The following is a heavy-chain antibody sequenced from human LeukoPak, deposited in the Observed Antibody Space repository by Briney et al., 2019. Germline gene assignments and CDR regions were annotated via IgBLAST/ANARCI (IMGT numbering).Heavy chain of an antibody. J-gene: IGHJ4*02. Sequence: SETLSLTCTVSGGSTNNYYWSWIRQTPGKGLEWIGYIHHTGSTDYNPSLKSRVTISIDASKYQFSLKLSSVIAADTAVFYCARGVGMGATYFDYWGQGTLVTVSS. CDR1: GGSTNNYY. V-gene: IGHV4-59*01. CDR3: ARGVGMGATYFDY. D-gene: IGHD1-26*01. CDR2: IHHTGST.